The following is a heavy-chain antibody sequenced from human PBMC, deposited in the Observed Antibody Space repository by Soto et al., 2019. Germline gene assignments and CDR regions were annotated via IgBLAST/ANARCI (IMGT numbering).Heavy chain of an antibody. V-gene: IGHV3-23*01. CDR1: GFTFSSYA. CDR2: ISGSGGST. CDR3: AKVDYGDYGCFDY. D-gene: IGHD4-17*01. Sequence: PGRSLRLPCAASGFTFSSYAMSWVRQAPGKGLEWVSAISGSGGSTYYADSVKGRFTISRDNSKNTLYLQMNSLRAEDTAVYYCAKVDYGDYGCFDYWGQGTLVTVSS. J-gene: IGHJ4*02.